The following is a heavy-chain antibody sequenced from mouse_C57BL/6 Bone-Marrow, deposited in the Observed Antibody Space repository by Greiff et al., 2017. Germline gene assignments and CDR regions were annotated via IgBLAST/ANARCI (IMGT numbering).Heavy chain of an antibody. CDR1: GFTFSSYA. J-gene: IGHJ2*01. D-gene: IGHD2-3*01. Sequence: EVKLVESGGGLVQPGGSLKLSCAASGFTFSSYAMSWVRQTPEKRLEWVATISDGGSYTYYPDNVKGRFTISRDNAKNNLYLQMSHLKSEDTAMYYCARDRWLLRFDYWGQGTTLTVSS. CDR3: ARDRWLLRFDY. V-gene: IGHV5-4*01. CDR2: ISDGGSYT.